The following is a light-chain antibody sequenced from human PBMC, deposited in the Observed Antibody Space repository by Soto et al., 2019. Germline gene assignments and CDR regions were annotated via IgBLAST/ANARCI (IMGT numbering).Light chain of an antibody. CDR3: RAYRRGIIV. Sequence: QSVLTQPASVSGSPGQSITISCTGTNNDVGGHMYVSWYQHQAGKVPKLIISETDARPTGVSDRFSGSKSGNTASLPSSGVKAGDEATYYCRAYRRGIIVFGGGTQLTVL. J-gene: IGLJ2*01. V-gene: IGLV2-14*01. CDR2: ETD. CDR1: NNDVGGHMY.